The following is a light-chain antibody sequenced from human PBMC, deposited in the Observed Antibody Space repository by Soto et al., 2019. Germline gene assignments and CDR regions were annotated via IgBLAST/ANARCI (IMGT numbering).Light chain of an antibody. CDR2: LNTDGSH. CDR3: QTWGTGIRV. CDR1: SGHSSYA. Sequence: QSVLTQSPSASASLGASVNLTCTLSSGHSSYAIAWHQQQPEKGPRYLMKLNTDGSHSKGDGIPDRFSGSSSGAERYLTISSLQSEDEADYYCQTWGTGIRVSGGGTKLTVL. J-gene: IGLJ3*02. V-gene: IGLV4-69*01.